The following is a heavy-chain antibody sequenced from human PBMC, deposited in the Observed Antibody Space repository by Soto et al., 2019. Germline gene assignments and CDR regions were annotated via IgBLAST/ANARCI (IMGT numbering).Heavy chain of an antibody. J-gene: IGHJ6*03. Sequence: ASVKVSCKASGYTFTGYYMHWVRQAPGQGLEWMGWINPNSGGTNYAQKFQGWVTMTRDTSISTAYMELSRLRSDDTAVYYCARGSSRAVTTFSYYYYMDVWGKGTTVTV. CDR1: GYTFTGYY. V-gene: IGHV1-2*04. CDR3: ARGSSRAVTTFSYYYYMDV. D-gene: IGHD4-17*01. CDR2: INPNSGGT.